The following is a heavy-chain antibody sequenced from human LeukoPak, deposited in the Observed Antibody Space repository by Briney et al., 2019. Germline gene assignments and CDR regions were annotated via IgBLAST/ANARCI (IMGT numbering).Heavy chain of an antibody. Sequence: GGSLRLSCAASGFTFSSYAMSWVRQAPGKGLEWVSAISGSGGSTYYADSVKGRFTISRDNSKNTLYLQMNGLRAEDTAVYYCAKDPTRGSYVMWGQGTLVTVSS. D-gene: IGHD3-16*01. V-gene: IGHV3-23*01. CDR3: AKDPTRGSYVM. CDR2: ISGSGGST. CDR1: GFTFSSYA. J-gene: IGHJ4*02.